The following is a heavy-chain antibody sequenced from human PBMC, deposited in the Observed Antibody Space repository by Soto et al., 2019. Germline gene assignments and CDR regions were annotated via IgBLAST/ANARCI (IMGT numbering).Heavy chain of an antibody. CDR1: GFTFSTYS. CDR2: ISSSSSTI. J-gene: IGHJ3*02. D-gene: IGHD1-26*01. V-gene: IGHV3-48*02. CDR3: ARYYEFAFDI. Sequence: EVQLVESGGGLVQPGGSLRLSCAASGFTFSTYSMNWVRQAPGKGLEWVSYISSSSSTIYYADSVKGRFTISRDNAKNSLYLQMSSLRDEDTAVYYCARYYEFAFDIWGQGTMVTVSS.